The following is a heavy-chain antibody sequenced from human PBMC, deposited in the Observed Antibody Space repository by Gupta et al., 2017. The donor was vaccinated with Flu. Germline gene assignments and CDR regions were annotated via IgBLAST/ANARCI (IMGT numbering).Heavy chain of an antibody. CDR3: MGHYHDGSASPLHFMF. J-gene: IGHJ4*02. CDR1: GFTLYDYS. CDR2: ISWDGDTT. Sequence: EVHLVKSGGVVVQPGGSLRLSCDASGFTLYDYSLHWVRQVPGKGLEWVSLISWDGDTTYYADAVKGRFTISRDNSKNSLYLQMDSLRTEDTAFYYCMGHYHDGSASPLHFMFWGQGTLVTVSS. V-gene: IGHV3-43*01. D-gene: IGHD3-22*01.